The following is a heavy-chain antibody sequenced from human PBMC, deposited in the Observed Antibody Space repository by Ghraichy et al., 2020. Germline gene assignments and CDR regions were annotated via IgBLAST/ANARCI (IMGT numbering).Heavy chain of an antibody. CDR3: AKAFLYYDFWSGYYGGDLKPDY. J-gene: IGHJ4*02. CDR1: GFTFSSYA. CDR2: ISGSGGST. Sequence: GGSLRLSCAASGFTFSSYAMSWVRQAPGKGLEWVSAISGSGGSTYYADSVKGRFTISRDNSKNTLYLQMNSLRAEDTAVYYCAKAFLYYDFWSGYYGGDLKPDYWGQGTLVTVSS. V-gene: IGHV3-23*01. D-gene: IGHD3-3*01.